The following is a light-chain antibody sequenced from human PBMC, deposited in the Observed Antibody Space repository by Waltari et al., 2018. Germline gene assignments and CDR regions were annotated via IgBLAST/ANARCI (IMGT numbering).Light chain of an antibody. J-gene: IGLJ1*01. Sequence: QSALTQPASVSGSPGQSITISCTGTSNDIGDYNYVSWYQQHPGKVPKLMIYDVVGRPSGVSDRFSGSKSGNTASLTISGLQTEDEADDYCSSYTSTSTFVFGSGTKVTVL. V-gene: IGLV2-14*03. CDR3: SSYTSTSTFV. CDR1: SNDIGDYNY. CDR2: DVV.